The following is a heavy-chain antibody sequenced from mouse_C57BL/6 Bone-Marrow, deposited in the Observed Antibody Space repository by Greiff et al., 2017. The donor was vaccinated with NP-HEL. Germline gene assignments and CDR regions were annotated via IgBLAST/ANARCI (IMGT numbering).Heavy chain of an antibody. CDR3: AREDYGSSYRYFDV. Sequence: DVQLQESGPELVKPGASVKIPCKASGYTFTDYNMDWVKQSHGKSLEWIGDINPNNGGTIYNQKFKGKATLTVDESSSTAYMELRSLTSEDTAVYYCAREDYGSSYRYFDVWGTGTTVTVSS. CDR2: INPNNGGT. J-gene: IGHJ1*03. V-gene: IGHV1-18*01. CDR1: GYTFTDYN. D-gene: IGHD1-1*01.